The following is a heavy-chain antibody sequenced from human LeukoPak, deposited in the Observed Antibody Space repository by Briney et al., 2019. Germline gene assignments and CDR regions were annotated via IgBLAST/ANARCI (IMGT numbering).Heavy chain of an antibody. CDR1: DHTFISYG. Sequence: ASVKVSCKASDHTFISYGISWVRQAPGQGLEWMGWISAYNGHTNYAQKFQDRVSMTTDTSTSTAYMELRSLRSDDTAVYYCARYKYYYDSSGPYAFDIWGQGTMVTVSS. V-gene: IGHV1-18*01. D-gene: IGHD3-22*01. CDR3: ARYKYYYDSSGPYAFDI. CDR2: ISAYNGHT. J-gene: IGHJ3*02.